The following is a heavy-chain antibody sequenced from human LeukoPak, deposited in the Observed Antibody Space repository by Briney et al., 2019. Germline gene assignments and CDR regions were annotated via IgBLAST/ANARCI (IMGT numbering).Heavy chain of an antibody. CDR2: INHSGST. J-gene: IGHJ4*02. D-gene: IGHD2-8*01. CDR3: AGKSYGGGDY. CDR1: GGSISSGGYY. V-gene: IGHV4-39*07. Sequence: PSETLSLTCTVSGGSISSGGYYWSWIRQPPGKGLEWIGEINHSGSTNYNPSLKSRVTISVDTSKNQFSLKLSSVTAADTAVYYCAGKSYGGGDYWGQGTLVTVSS.